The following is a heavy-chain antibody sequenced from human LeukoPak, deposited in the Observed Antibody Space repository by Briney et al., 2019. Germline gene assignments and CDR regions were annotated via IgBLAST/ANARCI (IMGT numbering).Heavy chain of an antibody. CDR3: VLRGGATDY. Sequence: GGSLRLSCAASGFTLSSFVLNWVRQAPGKGLEWVSTIIGSGGTTYYADAVKGRFTISRDNSKNTLYLQMNSLRAEDTAVYYCVLRGGATDYWGQGTLVTVSS. D-gene: IGHD3-16*01. V-gene: IGHV3-23*01. CDR2: IIGSGGTT. J-gene: IGHJ4*02. CDR1: GFTLSSFV.